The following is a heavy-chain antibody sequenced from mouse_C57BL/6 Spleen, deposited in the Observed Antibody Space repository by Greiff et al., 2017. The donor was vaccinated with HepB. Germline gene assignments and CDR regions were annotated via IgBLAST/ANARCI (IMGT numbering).Heavy chain of an antibody. Sequence: DVHLVESGGGLVKPGGSLKLSCAASGFTFSSYAMSWVRQTPEKRLEWVATISDGGSYTYYPDNVKGRFTISRDNAKNNLYLQMSHLKSEDTAMYYCARDPDGYYKNWYFDVWGTGTTVTVSS. D-gene: IGHD2-3*01. J-gene: IGHJ1*03. CDR2: ISDGGSYT. V-gene: IGHV5-4*01. CDR1: GFTFSSYA. CDR3: ARDPDGYYKNWYFDV.